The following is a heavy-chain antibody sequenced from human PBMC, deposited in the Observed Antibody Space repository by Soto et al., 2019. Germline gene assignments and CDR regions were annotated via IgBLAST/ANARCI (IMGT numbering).Heavy chain of an antibody. J-gene: IGHJ6*02. Sequence: ASVKVSCKASGDTDTNYVISWVRQAPGQGLEWMGGIFPKFGTAYSAQKLQDRLTITADESTSTVYMQLSSLRLDDTAVYYCEAEMTFGKLSVVWGQGTTVTVSS. CDR1: GDTDTNYV. CDR3: EAEMTFGKLSVV. D-gene: IGHD3-16*02. V-gene: IGHV1-69*13. CDR2: IFPKFGTA.